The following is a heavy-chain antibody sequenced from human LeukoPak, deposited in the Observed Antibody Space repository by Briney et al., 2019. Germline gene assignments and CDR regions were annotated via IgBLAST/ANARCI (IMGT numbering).Heavy chain of an antibody. J-gene: IGHJ3*01. V-gene: IGHV6-1*01. CDR3: AGGYAFDV. CDR1: GDSVSNNDGA. Sequence: SRTLSLTFAISGDSVSNNDGAWSWVRQSPSRGLEWLGRTYYRSEWYHDYARSVMSRISVDPDTSKNQFSLQLRSVTPDDTAVYYCAGGYAFDVWGQGTTVSVSS. CDR2: TYYRSEWYH.